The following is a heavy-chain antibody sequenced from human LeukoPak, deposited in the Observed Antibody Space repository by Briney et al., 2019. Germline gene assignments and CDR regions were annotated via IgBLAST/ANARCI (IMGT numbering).Heavy chain of an antibody. CDR3: ARAEVPAAIKSGAFDI. J-gene: IGHJ3*02. V-gene: IGHV3-33*01. CDR2: IWADGSNE. CDR1: GFTFSSYG. D-gene: IGHD2-2*01. Sequence: GGSLRLSCAASGFTFSSYGMHWVRQAPGKGLEWVAVIWADGSNEYYADSVKGRFTISRDNSKITLYLQMNSLRAEDTAVYYCARAEVPAAIKSGAFDIWGQGTMVTVSS.